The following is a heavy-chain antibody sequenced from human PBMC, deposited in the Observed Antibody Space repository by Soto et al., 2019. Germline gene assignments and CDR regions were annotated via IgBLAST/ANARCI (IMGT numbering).Heavy chain of an antibody. J-gene: IGHJ5*02. CDR1: GEYFSANY. CDR3: ATGDLFSS. D-gene: IGHD3-3*01. CDR2: INHAGTT. Sequence: SETLSLTCDISGEYFSANYWSWIRQTPGKGLEWLGEINHAGTTDYNPSVEDRIIISADASKNQFSLKLTSVTAMDTAVYYCATGDLFSSWGQGTLVTVSS. V-gene: IGHV4-34*01.